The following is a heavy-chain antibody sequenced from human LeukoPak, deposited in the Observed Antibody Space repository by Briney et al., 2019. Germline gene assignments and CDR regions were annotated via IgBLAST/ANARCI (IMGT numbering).Heavy chain of an antibody. J-gene: IGHJ4*02. CDR1: GFTFSSYE. CDR2: ISSSGSTI. V-gene: IGHV3-48*03. D-gene: IGHD3-10*01. Sequence: PGGSLRLSCAASGFTFSSYEMNWVRQAPGKGLEWVSYISSSGSTIYYADSVKGRFTISRDNAKNSLYLQMNSLRAEDTAVYYCAGRQVWFGEFVDYWGQGTLVTVSS. CDR3: AGRQVWFGEFVDY.